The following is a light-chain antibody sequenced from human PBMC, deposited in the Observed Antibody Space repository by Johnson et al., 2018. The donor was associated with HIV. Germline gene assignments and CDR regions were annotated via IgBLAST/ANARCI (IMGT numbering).Light chain of an antibody. CDR2: DNN. Sequence: QSVLTQPPSVSAAPGQKVTISCSGSSCDIGNNYVCSHQQLPGTAPKLLIYDNNKRPSGIPDRISGSKSGTSATLGITGLQTGDEADYYCGTWDTRLSAGLVFGTGTKVTVL. CDR3: GTWDTRLSAGLV. V-gene: IGLV1-51*01. CDR1: SCDIGNNY. J-gene: IGLJ1*01.